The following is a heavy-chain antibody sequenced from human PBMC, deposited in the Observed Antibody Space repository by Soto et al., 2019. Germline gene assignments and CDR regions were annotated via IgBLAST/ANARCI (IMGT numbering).Heavy chain of an antibody. V-gene: IGHV3-11*01. J-gene: IGHJ6*02. CDR1: GFSFSDYY. CDR2: ISSSGSTI. CDR3: ARGSRYYYGSGSYYKSPGYYYYGMDV. D-gene: IGHD3-10*01. Sequence: PGGSLRLSCAASGFSFSDYYMSWIRQAPGQGLERVSYISSSGSTIYYADSVKGRFTSSRDNAKNSLYLQMNSLRAEDTAVYYCARGSRYYYGSGSYYKSPGYYYYGMDVWGQGTPVTVSS.